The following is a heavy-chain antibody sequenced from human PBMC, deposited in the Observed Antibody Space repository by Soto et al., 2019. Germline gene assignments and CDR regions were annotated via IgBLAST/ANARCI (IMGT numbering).Heavy chain of an antibody. CDR3: ARDRGGMGAQNWFDP. CDR1: GFTFSSYG. Sequence: QVQLVESGGGVVQPGRSLRLSCAASGFTFSSYGMHWVRQAPGKGLEWVAVIWYDGSNKYYADSVKGRFTISRDNSKNMLYLQMNSLRAEDTAVYYCARDRGGMGAQNWFDPWGQGTLVTVSS. D-gene: IGHD3-10*01. V-gene: IGHV3-33*01. CDR2: IWYDGSNK. J-gene: IGHJ5*02.